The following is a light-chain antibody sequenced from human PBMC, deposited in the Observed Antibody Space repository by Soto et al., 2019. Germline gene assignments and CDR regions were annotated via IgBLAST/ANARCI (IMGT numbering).Light chain of an antibody. CDR3: CSYAGSYTYV. CDR2: DVS. J-gene: IGLJ1*01. V-gene: IGLV2-11*01. CDR1: SSVVGGYNY. Sequence: QSALTQPRSVSGSPGQSVTISCTGTSSVVGGYNYVSWYQQHPGKAPKLMIYDVSKRPSGVPDRFSGSKSGNTASLTISGLQADDEADYYCCSYAGSYTYVFETGTKLTVL.